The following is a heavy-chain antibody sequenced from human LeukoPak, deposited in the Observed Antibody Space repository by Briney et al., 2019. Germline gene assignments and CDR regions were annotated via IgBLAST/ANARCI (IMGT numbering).Heavy chain of an antibody. CDR3: ARVRSSGWSTSAFDY. V-gene: IGHV1-69*13. Sequence: ATVKVSCKASGGTFSSYAISWVRQAPGQGLEWMGGIIPIFGTANYAQKFQGRVTITADESTSTAYMELSSLRSEDTAVYYCARVRSSGWSTSAFDYWGQGTLVTVSS. CDR2: IIPIFGTA. D-gene: IGHD6-19*01. CDR1: GGTFSSYA. J-gene: IGHJ4*02.